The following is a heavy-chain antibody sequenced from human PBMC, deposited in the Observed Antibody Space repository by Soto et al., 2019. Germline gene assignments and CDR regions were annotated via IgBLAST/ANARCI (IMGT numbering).Heavy chain of an antibody. D-gene: IGHD2-2*01. V-gene: IGHV1-18*01. Sequence: GASVKVSCKASGYTFTSYGISWVRQAPGQGLEWMGWISAYNGNTNYAQKLQGRVTMTTDTSTSTAYMELRSLRSDDTAVYYCAAYIVVVPAAITHDYWGQGTLVTVSS. CDR1: GYTFTSYG. J-gene: IGHJ4*02. CDR3: AAYIVVVPAAITHDY. CDR2: ISAYNGNT.